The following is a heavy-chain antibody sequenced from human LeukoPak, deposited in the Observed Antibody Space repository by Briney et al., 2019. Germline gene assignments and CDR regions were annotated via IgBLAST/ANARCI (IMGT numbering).Heavy chain of an antibody. CDR2: IKEDGSDK. D-gene: IGHD3-10*01. J-gene: IGHJ4*02. V-gene: IGHV3-7*01. CDR1: GFTFSSYW. CDR3: AREINTMVRGVIISYFDY. Sequence: PGGSLRLSCAASGFTFSSYWMTWVRQAPGKGLEWVASIKEDGSDKYYVDSVKGRFTISRDNAKNSLYVQMNSLRAEDTAVYYCAREINTMVRGVIISYFDYWGQGTLVTVSS.